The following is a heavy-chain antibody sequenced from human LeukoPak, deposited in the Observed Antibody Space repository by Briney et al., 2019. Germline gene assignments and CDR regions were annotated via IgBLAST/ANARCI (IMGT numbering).Heavy chain of an antibody. CDR3: ARPYYDFWSGFDAFDI. CDR2: IYHTGST. CDR1: GYSISSGYY. D-gene: IGHD3-3*01. Sequence: SETLSLTCAVSGYSISSGYYWGWIRQPPGKGLEWIGSIYHTGSTYYNPSLKSRVTISVDTSKNQFSLRLSSVTAADTAVYYCARPYYDFWSGFDAFDIWGQGTMVTVSS. J-gene: IGHJ3*02. V-gene: IGHV4-38-2*01.